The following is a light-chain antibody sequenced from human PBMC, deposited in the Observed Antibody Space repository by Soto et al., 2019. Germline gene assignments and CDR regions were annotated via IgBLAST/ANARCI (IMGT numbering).Light chain of an antibody. V-gene: IGKV3-20*01. CDR1: QSVSSSY. CDR3: QQYGTSPRT. Sequence: EIVLTQSPGTLSLSPGERATLSCSASQSVSSSYLAWYQQKLGQAPRLLIYGVSNRATGIPDRFSGSGSGTDFTLTISRMESEDFAVYYCQQYGTSPRTFGQGTKVEIK. CDR2: GVS. J-gene: IGKJ1*01.